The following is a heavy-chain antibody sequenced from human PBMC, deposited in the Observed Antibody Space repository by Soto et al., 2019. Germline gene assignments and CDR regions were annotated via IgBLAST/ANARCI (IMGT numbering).Heavy chain of an antibody. Sequence: QVQLVESGGGVVQPGRSLRLSCAASGFTFSSYGMHWVRQAPGKGLEWVAVISYDGSNNYYGDSVKGRFTISRDDSKKTLYLQMNSLRPEDTAVYHCARDGQWELLSWYFDYWGQGPLVTVSS. J-gene: IGHJ4*02. D-gene: IGHD1-26*01. CDR3: ARDGQWELLSWYFDY. CDR2: ISYDGSNN. CDR1: GFTFSSYG. V-gene: IGHV3-30*03.